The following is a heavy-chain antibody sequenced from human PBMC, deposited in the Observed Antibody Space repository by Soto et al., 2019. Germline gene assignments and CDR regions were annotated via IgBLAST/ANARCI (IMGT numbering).Heavy chain of an antibody. Sequence: QVQLVESGGGVVQPGRSLRLSCAASGFTFSSYGMHWVRQPPGTGLEWVAVISYHGRNKYYADSLQGRLTISRDNSKNMLYLQRDSLRTDDTAVYYCGTYTDYGEHADWFEPWGQGTLVTVSS. J-gene: IGHJ5*02. V-gene: IGHV3-30*03. CDR1: GFTFSSYG. CDR3: GTYTDYGEHADWFEP. D-gene: IGHD4-17*01. CDR2: ISYHGRNK.